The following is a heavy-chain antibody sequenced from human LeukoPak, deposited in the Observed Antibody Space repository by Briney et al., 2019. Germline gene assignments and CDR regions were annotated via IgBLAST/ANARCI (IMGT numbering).Heavy chain of an antibody. J-gene: IGHJ4*02. D-gene: IGHD6-13*01. CDR1: AFTFSSYS. Sequence: QPGGSLRLSCAASAFTFSSYSMNWVRQAPGKGLERVSYISSSSSTIYYADSVKGRFTISRDNAKNSLYLQMNSLRAEDTAVYYCATSPASSCLDYWGQGTLVTVSS. V-gene: IGHV3-48*01. CDR2: ISSSSSTI. CDR3: ATSPASSCLDY.